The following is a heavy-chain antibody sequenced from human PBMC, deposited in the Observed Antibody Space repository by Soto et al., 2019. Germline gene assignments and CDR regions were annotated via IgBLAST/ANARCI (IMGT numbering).Heavy chain of an antibody. CDR1: DFTVSTNY. J-gene: IGHJ6*02. CDR3: ATTVMVLTLYYYYHGMDV. D-gene: IGHD2-15*01. Sequence: EVQLVESGGGLVQPGGSLRLSCAASDFTVSTNYLTWVRQPPGTGLEWVSVMFYGGSTYYAASVKGRFTISRDDSKNTLYLQMNSLRAEDTAVYYCATTVMVLTLYYYYHGMDVWGQGTTVTVSS. CDR2: MFYGGST. V-gene: IGHV3-66*01.